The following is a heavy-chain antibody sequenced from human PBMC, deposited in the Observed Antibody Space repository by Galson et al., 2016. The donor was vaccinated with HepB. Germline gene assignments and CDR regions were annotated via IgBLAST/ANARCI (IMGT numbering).Heavy chain of an antibody. J-gene: IGHJ6*02. CDR2: IYYSGT. D-gene: IGHD3-10*01. CDR1: GGSISNNY. Sequence: ETLSLTCTVSGGSISNNYWSWIRQPPGKGLEWIGNIYYSGTNYNPSLESRVTISVDTSKNQVSLKLTSVTAADTAVYYCARSHTSGSYEGDYSYYAMDAWGQGTTVTVPS. V-gene: IGHV4-59*12. CDR3: ARSHTSGSYEGDYSYYAMDA.